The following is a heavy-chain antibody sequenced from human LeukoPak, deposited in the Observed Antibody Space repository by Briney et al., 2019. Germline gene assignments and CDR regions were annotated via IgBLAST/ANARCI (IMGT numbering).Heavy chain of an antibody. CDR1: GFTFSRYG. CDR3: ARDHPRSWAYDQ. CDR2: IIDSTGYT. Sequence: GGSLRLSCVASGFTFSRYGMNWVRQAPGKGLEGGSSIIDSTGYTYYADSVKGRFTISRDNAKNSLYLQMNGLRAEDTAVYYCARDHPRSWAYDQWGQGTLVTVSS. V-gene: IGHV3-21*01. J-gene: IGHJ4*02. D-gene: IGHD2-21*01.